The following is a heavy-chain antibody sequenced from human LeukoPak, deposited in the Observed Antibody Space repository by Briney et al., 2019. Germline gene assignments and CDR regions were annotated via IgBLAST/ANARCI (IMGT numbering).Heavy chain of an antibody. V-gene: IGHV3-49*04. D-gene: IGHD2-21*02. Sequence: GGSLRLSCTASGFTFGDYAMSWVRQAPGKGLEWVGFIRSKAYGGTTEYAASVKGRFTISRDDSKSIAYLQMNSLKTEDTAVYYCTRDRGVLLYCGGDCYLDYWGQGTLATVSS. CDR2: IRSKAYGGTT. CDR3: TRDRGVLLYCGGDCYLDY. J-gene: IGHJ4*02. CDR1: GFTFGDYA.